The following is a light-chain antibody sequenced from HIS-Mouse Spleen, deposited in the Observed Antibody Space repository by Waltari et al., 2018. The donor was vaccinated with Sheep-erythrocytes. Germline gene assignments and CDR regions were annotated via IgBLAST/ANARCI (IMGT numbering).Light chain of an antibody. CDR1: SSDVGGYNY. V-gene: IGLV2-8*01. Sequence: QSALTQPPSASGSPGQSVPLSCTRTSSDVGGYNYVSWYQQHPGKAPKRMSYEVSKRPSGVPERFSGSKSGNTASLTVSGLQAEDEADYYCSSYAGSNNWVFGGGTKLTVL. CDR3: SSYAGSNNWV. J-gene: IGLJ3*02. CDR2: EVS.